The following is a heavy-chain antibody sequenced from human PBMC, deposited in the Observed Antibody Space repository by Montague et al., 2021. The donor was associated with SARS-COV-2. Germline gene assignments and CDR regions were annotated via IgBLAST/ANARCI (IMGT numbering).Heavy chain of an antibody. Sequence: SETLSLTCDVSGGSIRSYYWSWIRQPPGKGLEWIGYVHDSGSTKYNPTLNTRVTLSLDTPKNHFSLRLNSVTAADTAAYYCARAQNICCIANCANYFDLWGLGTLVSVSS. CDR1: GGSIRSYY. V-gene: IGHV4-59*01. D-gene: IGHD1-1*01. J-gene: IGHJ4*02. CDR3: ARAQNICCIANCANYFDL. CDR2: VHDSGST.